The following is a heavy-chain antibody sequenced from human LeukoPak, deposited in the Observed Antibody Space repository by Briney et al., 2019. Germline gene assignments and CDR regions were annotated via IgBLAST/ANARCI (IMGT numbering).Heavy chain of an antibody. V-gene: IGHV3-30*02. D-gene: IGHD5-12*01. J-gene: IGHJ4*02. Sequence: GGSLRLSCSASGFTLSNYWMHWVRQAPGKGLEWVAFIRYDGSNKYYADSVKGRFTISRDNSKNTLYLQMNSLRAEDTAVYYCAKDPSRYTPGYAFDYWGQGTLVTVSS. CDR1: GFTLSNYW. CDR3: AKDPSRYTPGYAFDY. CDR2: IRYDGSNK.